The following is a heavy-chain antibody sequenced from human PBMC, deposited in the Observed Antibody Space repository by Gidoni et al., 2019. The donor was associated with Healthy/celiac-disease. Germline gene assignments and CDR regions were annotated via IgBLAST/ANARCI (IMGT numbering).Heavy chain of an antibody. D-gene: IGHD1-20*01. J-gene: IGHJ6*02. CDR3: ARDFGGITGTMGNYYYYYGMDV. Sequence: QVQLQESGPGLVKPSETLSLTCTVPGGSISSYSWSWIRQPPGKGLEWIGYIYYSGSTNYNPSLKSRVTISVDTSKNQFSLKLSSVTAADTAVYYCARDFGGITGTMGNYYYYYGMDVWGQGTTVTVSS. CDR1: GGSISSYS. CDR2: IYYSGST. V-gene: IGHV4-59*01.